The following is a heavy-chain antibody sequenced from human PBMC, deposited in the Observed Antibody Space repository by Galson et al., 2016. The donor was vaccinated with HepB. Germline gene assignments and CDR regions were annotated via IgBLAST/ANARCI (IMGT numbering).Heavy chain of an antibody. CDR1: GFTFSSYA. CDR2: IINSGYST. V-gene: IGHV3-23*01. J-gene: IGHJ5*02. D-gene: IGHD3-10*01. Sequence: SLRLSCAASGFTFSSYATNWVRQAPGKGLEWVSAIINSGYSTQYADSVKGRFTISRDNSKNTLYLQMTSLRAEDTAVYYCAKCLWIRGVYPFDPWGQGTLVTVSS. CDR3: AKCLWIRGVYPFDP.